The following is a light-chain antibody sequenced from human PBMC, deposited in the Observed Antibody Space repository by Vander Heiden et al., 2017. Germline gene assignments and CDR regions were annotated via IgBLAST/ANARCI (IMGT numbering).Light chain of an antibody. J-gene: IGKJ4*01. CDR3: QQDGSSLFT. CDR2: GAS. CDR1: QSVSSSY. V-gene: IGKV3-20*01. Sequence: EIELTQSPGTLSLSLGERATLSCRASQSVSSSYLDWYQQKPGKAPRLLIYGASSRATGIPERFSGSGSGTDFTFTISRLEPEDVAVYYCQQDGSSLFTFGGGTKVDIK.